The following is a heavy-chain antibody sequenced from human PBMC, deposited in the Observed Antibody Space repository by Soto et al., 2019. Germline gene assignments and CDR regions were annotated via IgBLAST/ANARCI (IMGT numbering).Heavy chain of an antibody. D-gene: IGHD2-2*01. Sequence: PSQTLSLTCAISGDSVSSNSAAWNWIRQSPSRGLEWLGRTYYRSKWYNDYAVSVKSRITINPDTSKNQFSLQLNSVTPEDTAVYYCAREEEYCSSTSCYFYYGMDVWGQGTTVTVS. CDR1: GDSVSSNSAA. CDR2: TYYRSKWYN. V-gene: IGHV6-1*01. CDR3: AREEEYCSSTSCYFYYGMDV. J-gene: IGHJ6*02.